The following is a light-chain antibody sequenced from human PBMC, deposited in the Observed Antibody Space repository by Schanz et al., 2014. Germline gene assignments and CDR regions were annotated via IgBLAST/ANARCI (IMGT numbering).Light chain of an antibody. Sequence: QSALTQPASVSGSPGQSITISCTGTSSDVGGYNYVSWYQQHPGKAPKLMIYEVSKRPSGVPDRFSGSKSGNTASLAISGLRSEDEADYYCAAWDDSLNGWVFGGGTKLTVL. CDR3: AAWDDSLNGWV. CDR1: SSDVGGYNY. J-gene: IGLJ3*02. CDR2: EVS. V-gene: IGLV2-14*01.